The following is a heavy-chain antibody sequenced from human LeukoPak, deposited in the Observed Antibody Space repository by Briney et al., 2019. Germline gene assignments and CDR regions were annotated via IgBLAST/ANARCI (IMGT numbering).Heavy chain of an antibody. Sequence: SETRSLTCTVSVGSISSYYWSGIRQPPGKGLEWMGYIYYMGSTNYNPSLKSRVTISVDTSKNQFSLKLSSVTAADTAVYYCARGPIYYDSSGYPEYNWFDPWGQGTLVTVSS. CDR1: VGSISSYY. CDR3: ARGPIYYDSSGYPEYNWFDP. V-gene: IGHV4-59*01. J-gene: IGHJ5*02. D-gene: IGHD3-22*01. CDR2: IYYMGST.